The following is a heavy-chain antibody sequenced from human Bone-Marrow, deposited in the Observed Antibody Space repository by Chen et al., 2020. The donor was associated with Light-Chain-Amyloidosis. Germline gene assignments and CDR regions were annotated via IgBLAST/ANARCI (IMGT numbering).Heavy chain of an antibody. CDR1: GGSLNGYY. D-gene: IGHD3-10*01. Sequence: QVRLHQRGAGVLKPSETLSLTCAVFGGSLNGYYWTWIRQSPGEGLTWIGEVDRSGATNYNPSLKSRVTMSLDTLNKEFSLKLTSVTAADTAVYFCERFNPDFGEFECWGQGSLVIVSS. CDR3: ERFNPDFGEFEC. V-gene: IGHV4-34*01. CDR2: VDRSGAT. J-gene: IGHJ4*02.